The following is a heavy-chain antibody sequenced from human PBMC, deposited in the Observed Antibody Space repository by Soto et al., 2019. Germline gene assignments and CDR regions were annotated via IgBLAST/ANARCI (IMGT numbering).Heavy chain of an antibody. CDR1: GFSLTTSGVG. Sequence: QITLKESGPTLVEPTQTLTLTCSFSGFSLTTSGVGVGWLRRAPGKALECLGIIYWDDDRRYNPSLKDRLTITKDTSKNQVVLSMTYMEPVDTATYYWALRVPYSTSWEVGWFDSWGQGTLVTVS. CDR3: ALRVPYSTSWEVGWFDS. J-gene: IGHJ5*01. CDR2: IYWDDDR. D-gene: IGHD6-13*01. V-gene: IGHV2-5*02.